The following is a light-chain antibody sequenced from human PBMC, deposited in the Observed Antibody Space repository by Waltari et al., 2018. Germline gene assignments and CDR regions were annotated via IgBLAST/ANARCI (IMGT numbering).Light chain of an antibody. CDR1: QILSRSQ. CDR2: AAS. CDR3: QQYGSSVMYT. Sequence: RASQILSRSQLAWYQQKVGQAPRLLIYAASYRATGIPDRFSGGGSGTDFSLIITRVEPEDVALYYCQQYGSSVMYTFGQGTKLEI. V-gene: IGKV3-20*01. J-gene: IGKJ2*01.